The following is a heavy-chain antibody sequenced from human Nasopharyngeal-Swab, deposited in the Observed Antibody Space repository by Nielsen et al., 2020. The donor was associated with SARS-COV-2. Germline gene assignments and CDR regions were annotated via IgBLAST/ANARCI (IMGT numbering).Heavy chain of an antibody. D-gene: IGHD3-22*01. CDR2: ISSTSSYI. CDR3: ARVLYYDSSALTI. CDR1: GFTFSHYT. Sequence: GGSLRLSCAASGFTFSHYTMNWVRQAPGKGLEWVSSISSTSSYIFYADSVKGRFTISRDNAKNSLYLQMNSLRAGDTAVYYCARVLYYDSSALTIWGQGTMVTVSS. V-gene: IGHV3-21*01. J-gene: IGHJ3*02.